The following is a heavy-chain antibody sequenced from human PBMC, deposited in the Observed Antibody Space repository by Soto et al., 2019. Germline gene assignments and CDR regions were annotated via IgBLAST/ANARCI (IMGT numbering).Heavy chain of an antibody. CDR2: IIPIFGTA. J-gene: IGHJ5*02. CDR3: ARATTSEDYYDSSGGLGGWFDP. V-gene: IGHV1-69*01. Sequence: QVQLVQSGAEVKKPGSSVKVSCKASGGTFSSYAISWVRQAPGQGLEWMGGIIPIFGTANYAQKFQGRVTITADESTSTAYMELSSLRSEDTAVYYCARATTSEDYYDSSGGLGGWFDPWGQGTLVTFSS. D-gene: IGHD3-22*01. CDR1: GGTFSSYA.